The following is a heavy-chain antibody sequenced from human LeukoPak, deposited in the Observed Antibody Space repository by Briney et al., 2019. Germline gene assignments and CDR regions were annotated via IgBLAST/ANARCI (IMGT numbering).Heavy chain of an antibody. D-gene: IGHD3-10*02. J-gene: IGHJ6*04. CDR1: GFSLSSYW. CDR3: AELGITMIGGV. Sequence: GGSLRLSCAASGFSLSSYWVTWVRQAPGKGLEWVANIKQDGSEKNYVDSVKGRLTISRDNAKNSLYLQMNSLRAEDTAVYYCAELGITMIGGVWGKGTTVTISS. CDR2: IKQDGSEK. V-gene: IGHV3-7*01.